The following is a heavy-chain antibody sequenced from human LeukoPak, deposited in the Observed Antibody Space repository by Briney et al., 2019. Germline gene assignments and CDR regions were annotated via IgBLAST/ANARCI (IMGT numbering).Heavy chain of an antibody. Sequence: GGSLRLSCAASGFTFSAYWMSWVRQAPGKGLEWVANIKQDGSDKYYVDSVKGRFTISRDNAKNSLYLQMNSLRAEDTAVYYCARGTRVGCHYDYWFQGTPVAVSS. V-gene: IGHV3-7*03. D-gene: IGHD3-10*01. CDR1: GFTFSAYW. CDR2: IKQDGSDK. J-gene: IGHJ4*02. CDR3: ARGTRVGCHYDY.